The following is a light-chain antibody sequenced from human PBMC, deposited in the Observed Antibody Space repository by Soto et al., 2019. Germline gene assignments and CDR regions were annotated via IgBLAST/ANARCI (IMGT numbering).Light chain of an antibody. V-gene: IGLV2-14*01. CDR2: DVS. Sequence: QSVLTQPASVSGSPGQSITISCTGTSSDVGGYNYVSWYQQHPGKAPKLMIYDVSNRPSGVSNRFSGSKSGNTAFLTISGLQAEGEADYYCSSYTSSSTLVFGTGTKVTVL. J-gene: IGLJ1*01. CDR1: SSDVGGYNY. CDR3: SSYTSSSTLV.